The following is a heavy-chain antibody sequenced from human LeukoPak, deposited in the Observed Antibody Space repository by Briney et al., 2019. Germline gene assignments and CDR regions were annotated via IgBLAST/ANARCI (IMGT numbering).Heavy chain of an antibody. J-gene: IGHJ4*02. V-gene: IGHV4-59*12. CDR2: IYYSGST. CDR1: GGSINYYY. D-gene: IGHD6-19*01. CDR3: ARGARSGLRFDY. Sequence: KASETLSLTCTVSGGSINYYYWSWIRQPPGKGLEWIGYIYYSGSTNHNPSLKSRVTTSVDTSKNQFSLKLSSVTAADTAVYYCARGARSGLRFDYWGQGTLVTVSS.